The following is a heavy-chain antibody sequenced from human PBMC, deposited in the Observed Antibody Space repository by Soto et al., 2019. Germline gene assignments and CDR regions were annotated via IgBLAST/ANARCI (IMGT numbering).Heavy chain of an antibody. J-gene: IGHJ4*02. V-gene: IGHV4-30-4*01. CDR2: IYYSGST. Sequence: QVQLQESGPGLVKPSQTLSLMCTVSGGSISSGDYYWSWIRQPPGKGLEWIGYIYYSGSTYYNPSLKSRVTISIDTSKNQFSLKLSSVTATDTAVYYCARAGYYYLEVGDWGQGTLVTVSS. D-gene: IGHD3-22*01. CDR3: ARAGYYYLEVGD. CDR1: GGSISSGDYY.